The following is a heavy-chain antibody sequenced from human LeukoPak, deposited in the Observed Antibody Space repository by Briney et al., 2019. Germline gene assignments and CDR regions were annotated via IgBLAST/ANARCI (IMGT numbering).Heavy chain of an antibody. D-gene: IGHD3-10*01. CDR3: ARRPGGRYYDY. Sequence: GGSLRLSCAASGFTFSSYAMHWVRQAPGKGLEYVSAITTNGGSTYYANSVKGRFTISRDNSKNTPYLQMGSLRAEDMAVYYCARRPGGRYYDYWGQGTLVTVSS. J-gene: IGHJ4*02. CDR2: ITTNGGST. CDR1: GFTFSSYA. V-gene: IGHV3-64*01.